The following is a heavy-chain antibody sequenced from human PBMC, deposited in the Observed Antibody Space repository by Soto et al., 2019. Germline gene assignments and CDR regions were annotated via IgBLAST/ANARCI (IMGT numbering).Heavy chain of an antibody. CDR2: IYYSGST. V-gene: IGHV4-39*01. Sequence: QLQLQESGPGLVKPSETLSLTCTVSGGSISSSSYYWGWIRQPPGKGLEWIGRIYYSGSTYYNPSLKSRVTISVDTSKTQFSLKRSSVTAGDTAVYYCATLWAQDWGQGTLVTVSS. CDR1: GGSISSSSYY. D-gene: IGHD3-10*01. J-gene: IGHJ4*02. CDR3: ATLWAQD.